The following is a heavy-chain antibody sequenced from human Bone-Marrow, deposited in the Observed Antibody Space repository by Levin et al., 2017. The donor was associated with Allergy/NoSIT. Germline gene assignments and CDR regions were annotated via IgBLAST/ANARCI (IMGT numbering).Heavy chain of an antibody. V-gene: IGHV3-30-3*01. J-gene: IGHJ3*02. D-gene: IGHD3-9*01. CDR2: ISYDGSNK. Sequence: PGGSLRLSCAASGFTFSSYAMHWVRQAPGKGLEWVAVISYDGSNKYYADSVKGRFTISRDNSKNTLYLQMNSLRAEDTAVYYCAVLTISPHNDAFDIWGQGTMVTVSS. CDR1: GFTFSSYA. CDR3: AVLTISPHNDAFDI.